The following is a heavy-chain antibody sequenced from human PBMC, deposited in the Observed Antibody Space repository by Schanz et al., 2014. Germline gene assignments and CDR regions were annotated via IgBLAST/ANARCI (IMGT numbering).Heavy chain of an antibody. J-gene: IGHJ6*03. D-gene: IGHD2-2*01. CDR2: ISGSGGST. CDR3: ARVKYCTITRCYRTETEGIYYMDV. V-gene: IGHV3-23*04. Sequence: EVQLVESGGGLVQPGGSLRLSCAASGFTFSSYAMSWVRQAPGKGLEWVSAISGSGGSTYYADSVKGRFIISRDNAKNSLYLQMNGLRAEDTAVYYCARVKYCTITRCYRTETEGIYYMDVWGKGTTVTVSS. CDR1: GFTFSSYA.